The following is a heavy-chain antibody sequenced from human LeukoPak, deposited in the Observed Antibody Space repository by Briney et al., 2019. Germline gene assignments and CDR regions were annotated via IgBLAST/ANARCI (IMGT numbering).Heavy chain of an antibody. V-gene: IGHV3-74*01. CDR1: GFTISNYW. Sequence: PGGSLRLSCAASGFTISNYWMHWVRQAPGKGLLWVSRVNSDGSSTTYADSVKGRFTISRDNAKNTLYLQMNSLRAEDTAVYYCARDHSGWSFDYWGQGTLVTVSS. J-gene: IGHJ4*02. D-gene: IGHD6-19*01. CDR2: VNSDGSST. CDR3: ARDHSGWSFDY.